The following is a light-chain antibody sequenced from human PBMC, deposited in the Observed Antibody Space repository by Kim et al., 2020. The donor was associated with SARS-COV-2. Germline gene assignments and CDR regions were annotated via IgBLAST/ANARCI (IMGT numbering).Light chain of an antibody. CDR3: TSYTSISTYV. V-gene: IGLV2-14*03. CDR1: SSDVGGYNY. CDR2: DVS. J-gene: IGLJ1*01. Sequence: GQSITISCTGTSSDVGGYNYVAWYQQHPGKAPKLMIYDVSNRTSGVSNRFSGSKSGNTASLTISGLQAEDEADYYCTSYTSISTYVFGTGTKITVL.